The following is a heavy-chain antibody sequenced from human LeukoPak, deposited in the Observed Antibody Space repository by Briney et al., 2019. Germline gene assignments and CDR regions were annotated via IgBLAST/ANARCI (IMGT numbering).Heavy chain of an antibody. D-gene: IGHD3-3*01. J-gene: IGHJ6*02. CDR1: GGSISSYY. Sequence: SETLSLTCTVSGGSISSYYWSWIRQPPGKGLEWIGYIYYSGSTNYNPSHKSRVTISVDTTKNQFSLKLSSVTAADTAVYYCARVTTDFWSGYEYYYYYGMDVWGQGTTVTVSS. CDR2: IYYSGST. CDR3: ARVTTDFWSGYEYYYYYGMDV. V-gene: IGHV4-59*01.